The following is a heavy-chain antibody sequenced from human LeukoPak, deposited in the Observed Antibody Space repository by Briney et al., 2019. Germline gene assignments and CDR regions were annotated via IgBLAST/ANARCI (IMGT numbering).Heavy chain of an antibody. CDR3: ARVGVGATSSLDY. Sequence: PGGSLRLSCVGSGFTFRSHAMSWVRQAPEKGLEWVSVIYSGGSTYYADSVKGRFTISRDNSKNTLYLQMNSLRAEDTAVYYCARVGVGATSSLDYWGQGTLVIVSS. J-gene: IGHJ4*02. V-gene: IGHV3-53*01. CDR2: IYSGGST. D-gene: IGHD1-26*01. CDR1: GFTFRSHA.